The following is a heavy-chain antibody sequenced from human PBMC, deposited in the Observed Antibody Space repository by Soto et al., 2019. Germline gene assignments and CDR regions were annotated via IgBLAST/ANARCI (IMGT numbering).Heavy chain of an antibody. CDR2: TYYRSKWYN. J-gene: IGHJ6*02. CDR3: ARGAVAGHYYYYGMDV. V-gene: IGHV6-1*01. D-gene: IGHD6-19*01. CDR1: GDNGSSNSAA. Sequence: HSQALSLTCAISGDNGSSNSAASNWIRQSPSRGLEWVGRTYYRSKWYNDYAVSVKSRITLNPDTSNNQFSLQLNSVTPEDTAVYYCARGAVAGHYYYYGMDVWGQGTPVTVSS.